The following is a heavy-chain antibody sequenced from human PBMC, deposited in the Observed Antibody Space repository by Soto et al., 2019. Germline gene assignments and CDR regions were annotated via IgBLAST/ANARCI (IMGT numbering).Heavy chain of an antibody. CDR3: VVDGYYSYGMNV. V-gene: IGHV3-72*01. J-gene: IGHJ6*02. CDR2: SRNKAKNYIG. D-gene: IGHD6-13*01. Sequence: EVQLVESGGGLVQPGGSLRLSCAASGFTFSDHYMDWVRQAPGKGLEWVGRSRNKAKNYIGEYAASVRGRFTISRDDSKKSLYLQMNSLKTEDTAVYYCVVDGYYSYGMNVWGQGTTVTVSS. CDR1: GFTFSDHY.